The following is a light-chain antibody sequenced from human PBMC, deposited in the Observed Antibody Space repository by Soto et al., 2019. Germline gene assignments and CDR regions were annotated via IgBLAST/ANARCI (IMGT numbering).Light chain of an antibody. V-gene: IGLV7-43*01. CDR3: LLYYGGVYV. CDR2: SIS. J-gene: IGLJ1*01. CDR1: TGAVTSDNY. Sequence: QAVVTQEPSLTVSPGGTVTLTSASSTGAVTSDNYPNWFQLKPGQAPKSMIYSISNKHSWTPARFSGYLLGGKAALTLSGMQPEDEAEYYCLLYYGGVYVFGSGTKVTVL.